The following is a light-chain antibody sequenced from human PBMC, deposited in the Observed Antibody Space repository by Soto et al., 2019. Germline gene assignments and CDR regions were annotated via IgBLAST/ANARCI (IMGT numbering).Light chain of an antibody. CDR1: QTISSW. CDR2: AAS. CDR3: QQYMSYLRT. J-gene: IGKJ1*01. Sequence: DIQMTQSPSTLSASVGDRVTITCRASQTISSWLAWYQQKPGKAPKLLIYAASTLECGVSSRFSGRGSGTELTLNIISLQPEDFAPYYCQQYMSYLRTFGQGNTVEIK. V-gene: IGKV1-5*01.